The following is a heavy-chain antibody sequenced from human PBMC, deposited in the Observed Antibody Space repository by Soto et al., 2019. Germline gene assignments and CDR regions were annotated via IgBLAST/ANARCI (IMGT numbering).Heavy chain of an antibody. V-gene: IGHV4-39*01. Sequence: SETLSLTCTVSGGSISSSSYYWGWIRQPPGKGLEWIGSIYYSGSTYYNPSLKSRVTISVDTSKNQFSLKLSSVTAADTAVYYCAGHEYSSSSDYYYYYYMDVWGKGTKVTVSS. CDR3: AGHEYSSSSDYYYYYYMDV. J-gene: IGHJ6*03. CDR2: IYYSGST. D-gene: IGHD6-6*01. CDR1: GGSISSSSYY.